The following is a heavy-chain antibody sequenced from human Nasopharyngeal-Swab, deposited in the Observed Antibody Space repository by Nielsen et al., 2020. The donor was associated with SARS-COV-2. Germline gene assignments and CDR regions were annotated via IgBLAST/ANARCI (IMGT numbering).Heavy chain of an antibody. CDR2: FDPEDGET. Sequence: ASVKVSCKVSGYTLTELSMHWVRQAPGKGLEWMGGFDPEDGETIYAQKFQGRVTMTEDTSTDTAYMELSSLRSKDTAVYYCATAVVVTAISWFDPWGQGTLVTVSS. D-gene: IGHD2-21*02. J-gene: IGHJ5*02. CDR3: ATAVVVTAISWFDP. CDR1: GYTLTELS. V-gene: IGHV1-24*01.